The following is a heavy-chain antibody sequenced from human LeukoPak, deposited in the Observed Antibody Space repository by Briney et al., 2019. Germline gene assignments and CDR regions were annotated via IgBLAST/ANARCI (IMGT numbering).Heavy chain of an antibody. CDR1: GASISSDC. CDR3: ARLINGSPADY. J-gene: IGHJ4*02. Sequence: SETLSLTCTVSGASISSDCWSWIRQPPGKGLEWIGCVSDGGTDKYNSSLKSRVTISLDTSKNQFSLKLSSVTAADTAVYYSARLINGSPADYWGQGILVTVSS. V-gene: IGHV4-59*08. D-gene: IGHD1-26*01. CDR2: VSDGGTD.